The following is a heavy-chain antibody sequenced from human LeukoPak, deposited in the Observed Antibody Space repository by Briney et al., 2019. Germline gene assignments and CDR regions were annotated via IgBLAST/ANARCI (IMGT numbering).Heavy chain of an antibody. Sequence: GASVKVSCKASGYTFTSYGISWVRQAPGQGLEWMGWISAYNGNTNYAQKFQGRVTMTRDTSISTAYMELSRLRSDDTAVYYCARGRYGGQTDYWYFDLWGRGTLVTVSS. D-gene: IGHD4-23*01. CDR1: GYTFTSYG. J-gene: IGHJ2*01. V-gene: IGHV1-18*01. CDR2: ISAYNGNT. CDR3: ARGRYGGQTDYWYFDL.